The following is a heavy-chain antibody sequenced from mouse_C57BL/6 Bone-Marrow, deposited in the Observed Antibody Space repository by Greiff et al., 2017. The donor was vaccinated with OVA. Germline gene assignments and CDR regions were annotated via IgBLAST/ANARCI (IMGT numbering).Heavy chain of an antibody. D-gene: IGHD1-1*01. Sequence: QVQLQQPGAELVRPGSSVKLSCKASGYTFTSYWMQWVKQRPIQGLEWIGNIDPSDSETHYNQKFKDKAPLTVDKSSSTAYMQLSSLTSEDSAVYYCARDLYGSSFDYWGQGTTLTVSS. CDR1: GYTFTSYW. V-gene: IGHV1-52*01. CDR3: ARDLYGSSFDY. CDR2: IDPSDSET. J-gene: IGHJ2*01.